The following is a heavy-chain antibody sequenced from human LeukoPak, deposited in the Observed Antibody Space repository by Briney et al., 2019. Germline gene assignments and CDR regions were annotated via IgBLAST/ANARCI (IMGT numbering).Heavy chain of an antibody. CDR3: ARGVSDAFDI. V-gene: IGHV3-74*01. CDR1: GFTFKNYG. Sequence: GGSLRLSCAASGFTFKNYGMTWVRQAPGKGLVWVSHISADVSSAIYADSVKGRFTISRDNAKNTLYLQINSLRAEDTAVYYCARGVSDAFDIWGQGTMVTVSS. J-gene: IGHJ3*02. CDR2: ISADVSSA.